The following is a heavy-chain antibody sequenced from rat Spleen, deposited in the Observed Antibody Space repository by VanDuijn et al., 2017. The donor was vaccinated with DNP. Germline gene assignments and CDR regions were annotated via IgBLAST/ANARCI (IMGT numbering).Heavy chain of an antibody. CDR2: ISYDGSRT. V-gene: IGHV5-17*01. D-gene: IGHD1-7*01. J-gene: IGHJ2*01. CDR3: ARTWGDY. CDR1: GFTFSDYA. Sequence: EVQLVESGGGLVQPGRSLKLSCAASGFTFSDYAMAWVRQAPKKGLEWVATISYDGSRTYYRDSVKGRFTISRDNAKSTLYLQMDSLRSEDTATYYCARTWGDYWGQGVMVTVSS.